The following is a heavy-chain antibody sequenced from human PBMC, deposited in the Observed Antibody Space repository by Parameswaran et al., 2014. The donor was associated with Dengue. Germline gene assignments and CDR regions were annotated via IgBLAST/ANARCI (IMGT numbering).Heavy chain of an antibody. J-gene: IGHJ3*02. Sequence: WVRQAPGQGLEWMGIINPSGGSTSYAQKFQGRVTMARDTSTSTVYMELSSLRSEDTAVYYCARGWDYYGSGSPGSDAFDIWGQGTMVTVSS. CDR2: INPSGGST. D-gene: IGHD3-10*01. CDR3: ARGWDYYGSGSPGSDAFDI. V-gene: IGHV1-46*01.